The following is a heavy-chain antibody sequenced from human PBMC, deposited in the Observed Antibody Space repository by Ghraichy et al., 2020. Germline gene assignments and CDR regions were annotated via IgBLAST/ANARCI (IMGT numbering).Heavy chain of an antibody. CDR1: GFTFSSYW. V-gene: IGHV3-7*03. CDR2: IKQDGSER. J-gene: IGHJ6*02. CDR3: ARDIPLDYYYYYYGMDV. Sequence: GGSLRLSCAASGFTFSSYWMSWVRQAPGKGLEWVANIKQDGSERYYVDSVKGRFTISRDNAKNSLYLQMNSLRAEDTAVYYCARDIPLDYYYYYYGMDVWGQGTTVTVSS.